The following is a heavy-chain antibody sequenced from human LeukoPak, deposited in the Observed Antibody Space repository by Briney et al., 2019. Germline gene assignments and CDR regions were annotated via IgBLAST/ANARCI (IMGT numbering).Heavy chain of an antibody. V-gene: IGHV4-59*08. D-gene: IGHD2-8*01. CDR1: GGSISSYY. CDR3: ARHNGIQSHFDY. Sequence: SETLSLTCTVSGGSISSYYRSWIRQPPGKGLEWVGYIYYSGSTNYNPSLKSRGTISVDTSKNQFSLKLSSVTAADTAVDYCARHNGIQSHFDYWGQGTLVTVSS. J-gene: IGHJ4*02. CDR2: IYYSGST.